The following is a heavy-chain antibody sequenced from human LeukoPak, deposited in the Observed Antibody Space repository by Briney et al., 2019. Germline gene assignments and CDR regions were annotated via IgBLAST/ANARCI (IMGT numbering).Heavy chain of an antibody. V-gene: IGHV4-61*02. D-gene: IGHD4-11*01. CDR1: GGSISSGSYS. CDR3: ARAPVGPAVTDYYYYYYYMDV. Sequence: TSQTLSLTCTVSGGSISSGSYSWSWIRQPAGKGLEWIGRIYTSGSTNYNPSLKSRVTISVDTSKNQFSLKLSSVTAADTAVYYCARAPVGPAVTDYYYYYYYMDVWGKGTTVTVSS. J-gene: IGHJ6*03. CDR2: IYTSGST.